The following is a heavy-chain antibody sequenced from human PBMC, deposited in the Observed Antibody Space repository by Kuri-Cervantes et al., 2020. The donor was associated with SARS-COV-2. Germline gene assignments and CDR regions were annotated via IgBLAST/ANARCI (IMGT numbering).Heavy chain of an antibody. CDR1: GYSISSGYY. CDR3: ARGRVYCSSTSCYLKLIGGPKRLSWFDP. D-gene: IGHD2-2*01. CDR2: IYHSGST. J-gene: IGHJ5*02. V-gene: IGHV4-38-2*01. Sequence: SETLSLTCAVSGYSISSGYYWGWIRQPPGKGLEWIGSIYHSGSTYYNPSLKSRVTMSVDTSKSQFSLKLSSVTAADTAVYYCARGRVYCSSTSCYLKLIGGPKRLSWFDPWGQGTLVTVSS.